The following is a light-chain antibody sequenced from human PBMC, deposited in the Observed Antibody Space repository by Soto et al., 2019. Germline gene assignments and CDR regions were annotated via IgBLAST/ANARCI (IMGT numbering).Light chain of an antibody. CDR3: SSYAGSNIVV. J-gene: IGLJ2*01. CDR1: SSDVGGYNF. CDR2: EVS. Sequence: QSALTQPPSASGSPGQSVTISCTGTSSDVGGYNFVSWYQQHPGKAPKLMIYEVSERPSGVPDRFSGSKSGNTASLTVSGLQAEDEADYYCSSYAGSNIVVFGGGTNVTVL. V-gene: IGLV2-8*01.